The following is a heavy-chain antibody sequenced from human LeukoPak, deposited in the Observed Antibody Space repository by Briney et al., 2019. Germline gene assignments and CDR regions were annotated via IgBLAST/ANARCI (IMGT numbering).Heavy chain of an antibody. CDR1: GGSIGSSGFY. D-gene: IGHD3-10*01. J-gene: IGHJ4*02. Sequence: PSETLSLTCKVSGGSIGSSGFYWGWVRQPPGKGLEWIGSIYYPGSTHYNPSLESRVTISVDTSKYQVSLTLSSVTAADTAVYYCARRSYGSGAYYFDYWGQGTLVTVSS. V-gene: IGHV4-39*01. CDR3: ARRSYGSGAYYFDY. CDR2: IYYPGST.